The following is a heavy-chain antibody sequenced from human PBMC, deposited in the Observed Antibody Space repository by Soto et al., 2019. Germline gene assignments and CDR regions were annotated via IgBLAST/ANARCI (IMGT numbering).Heavy chain of an antibody. D-gene: IGHD3-9*01. CDR3: ARAHYDIATGHKQFSYYSAMSD. Sequence: PGESLKISCAASGFALSSYWMHWVRQVPGKGLVWVSRINTDGSTTTYADSVKGRFTISRDNAKNTLYLQMNSLRVDDTAVYYCARAHYDIATGHKQFSYYSAMSDWGQGTTVTVSS. CDR2: INTDGSTT. CDR1: GFALSSYW. J-gene: IGHJ6*02. V-gene: IGHV3-74*03.